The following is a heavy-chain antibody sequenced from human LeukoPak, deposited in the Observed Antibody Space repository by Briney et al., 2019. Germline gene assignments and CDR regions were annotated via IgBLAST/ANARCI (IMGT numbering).Heavy chain of an antibody. CDR3: ARSAIDSSDFYYFDY. J-gene: IGHJ4*02. CDR2: IYYSGST. CDR1: GGSISSDDYS. V-gene: IGHV4-30-4*07. D-gene: IGHD3-22*01. Sequence: PSETLSLTCAVSGGSISSDDYSWSWIRQPPGKGLEWIGYIYYSGSTYYNPSLKSRVTISVATSKNQFSLKLSSVTAADTAVYYCARSAIDSSDFYYFDYWGQGTLVTVSS.